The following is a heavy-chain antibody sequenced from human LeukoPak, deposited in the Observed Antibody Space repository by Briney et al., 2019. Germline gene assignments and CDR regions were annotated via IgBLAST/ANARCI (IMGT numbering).Heavy chain of an antibody. J-gene: IGHJ4*02. CDR1: GFSFSSYS. Sequence: GGSLRLSCAASGFSFSSYSMNWVRQVPGKGLEWVSSIDFSSTYIYNADSVKGRFTTSRDNAKNSLDLQMNSLKAEDTAVYYCARDRHQGGLWFGELFDCWGQGTLVTVSS. V-gene: IGHV3-21*01. CDR2: IDFSSTYI. CDR3: ARDRHQGGLWFGELFDC. D-gene: IGHD3-10*01.